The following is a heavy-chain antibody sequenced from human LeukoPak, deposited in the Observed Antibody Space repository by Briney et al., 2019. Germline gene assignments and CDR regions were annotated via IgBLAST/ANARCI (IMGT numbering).Heavy chain of an antibody. Sequence: GGTLRLSCAASRFTFSSYGMHWVRQAPGKGLEWVAYIQYDGSNAQYADSVKGRFSISRDSSKNILYLQMNSLRAEDTAVYYCAKDRCSNGVGCYYYYMDVWGKGTTVTISS. V-gene: IGHV3-30*02. CDR2: IQYDGSNA. D-gene: IGHD2-8*01. CDR3: AKDRCSNGVGCYYYYMDV. J-gene: IGHJ6*03. CDR1: RFTFSSYG.